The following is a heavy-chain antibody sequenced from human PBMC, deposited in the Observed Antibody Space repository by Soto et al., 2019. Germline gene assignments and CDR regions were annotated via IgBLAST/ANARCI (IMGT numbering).Heavy chain of an antibody. V-gene: IGHV1-69*08. Sequence: QVQLVQSGAEVKKPGSSVKVSCKASGGTFSSYTISWVRQAPGQGLEWMGRIIPILGIANYAQKFQGRVTTTADKSSSTAYMELSSLRSEDTAVYYCAKDSGGKDGDYWGQGTLVTVSS. CDR1: GGTFSSYT. J-gene: IGHJ4*02. CDR3: AKDSGGKDGDY. CDR2: IIPILGIA. D-gene: IGHD2-15*01.